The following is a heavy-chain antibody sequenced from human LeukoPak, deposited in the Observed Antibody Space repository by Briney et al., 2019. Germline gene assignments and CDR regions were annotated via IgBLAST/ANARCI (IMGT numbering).Heavy chain of an antibody. V-gene: IGHV4-30-4*01. CDR2: IYYSGST. J-gene: IGHJ6*02. Sequence: SQTLSLTCIVSGGSINSGDYYWSWLRQSPGRGLEWIGYIYYSGSTHYNPSLKSRVSILRDTSKNRFSLKLSSVIAADTAVYYCARVYFYGLDVWGQGTTVTVSS. CDR3: ARVYFYGLDV. CDR1: GGSINSGDYY.